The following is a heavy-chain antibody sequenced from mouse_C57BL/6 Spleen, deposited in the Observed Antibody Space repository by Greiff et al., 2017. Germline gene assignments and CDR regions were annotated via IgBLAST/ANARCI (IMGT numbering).Heavy chain of an antibody. CDR3: ARGGIYDGYYVGAMDY. Sequence: QVQLQQPGAELVKPGASVKLSCKASGYTFPSYWMQWVKQRPGQGLEWIGEIDPSDSYTNYNQKFKGKATLTVDTSSSTAYMQLSSLTSEDSAVDYCARGGIYDGYYVGAMDYWGQGTSVTVSS. CDR2: IDPSDSYT. CDR1: GYTFPSYW. J-gene: IGHJ4*01. D-gene: IGHD2-3*01. V-gene: IGHV1-50*01.